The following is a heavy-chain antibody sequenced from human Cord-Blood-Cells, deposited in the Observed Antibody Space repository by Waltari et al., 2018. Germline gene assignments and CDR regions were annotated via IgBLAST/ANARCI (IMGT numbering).Heavy chain of an antibody. D-gene: IGHD6-13*01. CDR3: ARGYSSSWYWFDP. J-gene: IGHJ5*02. V-gene: IGHV4-59*01. Sequence: QVQLQESGPGLVKPSETLSLTCTVSGGSTSSSYWRWIRQPPGKGLEWIGDSYYSGSTNYNPSLKSRVTISVDTSKNQFSLKLSSVTAADTAVYYCARGYSSSWYWFDPWGQGTLVTVSS. CDR1: GGSTSSSY. CDR2: SYYSGST.